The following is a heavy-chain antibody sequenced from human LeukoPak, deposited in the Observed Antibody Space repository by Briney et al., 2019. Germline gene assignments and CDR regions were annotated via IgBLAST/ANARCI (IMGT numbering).Heavy chain of an antibody. D-gene: IGHD5-18*01. CDR3: EGGYNYGYSDY. V-gene: IGHV3-48*02. Sequence: GGSLRLSCAASGAASGFIFSTCNMNWVRQAPGKGLEWVSYLSSSSSSIYYADSVKGRFTISRDNAKNSLYLQMNSLRDEDTALYYCEGGYNYGYSDYWGQGTLVTVSS. J-gene: IGHJ4*02. CDR1: GFIFSTCN. CDR2: LSSSSSSI.